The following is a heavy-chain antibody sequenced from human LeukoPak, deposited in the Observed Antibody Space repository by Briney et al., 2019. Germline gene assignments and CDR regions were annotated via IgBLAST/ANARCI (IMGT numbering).Heavy chain of an antibody. V-gene: IGHV3-11*01. CDR3: ARDPTRVAAAGTLDY. CDR2: ISSSGSTI. J-gene: IGHJ4*02. Sequence: GGSLRLSCAASGFTFSDYYMSWLRQAPGKGLEWVSYISSSGSTIYYADSVKGRFTISRDNAKNSLYLQMNSLRAEDTAVYYCARDPTRVAAAGTLDYWGQGTLVTVSS. D-gene: IGHD6-13*01. CDR1: GFTFSDYY.